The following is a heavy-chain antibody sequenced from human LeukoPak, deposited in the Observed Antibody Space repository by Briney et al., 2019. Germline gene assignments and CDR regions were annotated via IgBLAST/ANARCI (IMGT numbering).Heavy chain of an antibody. V-gene: IGHV3-23*01. J-gene: IGHJ5*02. Sequence: GGSLRLSCAASGFTFSNHAMTWVRQAPGKGLEWVSGISGSGGNTYYAGSVKGRFTISRDNSKKTLHLQMNSLRAEDTAVYYCARGGRDTGGNWFDPWGQGTLVTVSS. CDR2: ISGSGGNT. D-gene: IGHD2-8*02. CDR3: ARGGRDTGGNWFDP. CDR1: GFTFSNHA.